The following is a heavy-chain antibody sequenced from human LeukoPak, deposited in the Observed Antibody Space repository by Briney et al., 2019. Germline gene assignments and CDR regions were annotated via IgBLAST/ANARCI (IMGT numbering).Heavy chain of an antibody. J-gene: IGHJ5*02. D-gene: IGHD2-15*01. CDR1: GGSISSYY. CDR2: IYYSGST. CDR3: AGETGLYCSGGSCYSLGWFDP. V-gene: IGHV4-59*01. Sequence: SETLSLTCTVSGGSISSYYWSWIRQPPGKGLEWIGYIYYSGSTNYNPSLKSRVTISVDTSKNQFSLKLSSVTAADTAVYYCAGETGLYCSGGSCYSLGWFDPWGQGTLVTVSS.